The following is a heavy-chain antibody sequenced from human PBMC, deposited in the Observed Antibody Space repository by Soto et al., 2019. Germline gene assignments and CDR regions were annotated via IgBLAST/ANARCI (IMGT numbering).Heavy chain of an antibody. D-gene: IGHD2-21*02. V-gene: IGHV1-69*13. J-gene: IGHJ6*02. CDR1: GGTFSSYA. CDR3: ARVVVTAIGHYYYYGMDV. CDR2: IIPIFGTA. Sequence: SVKVSCKASGGTFSSYAISWVRQAPGQGLEWMGGIIPIFGTANYAQKFQGRVTITADESTSTAYMELSSLRSEDTAVYYCARVVVTAIGHYYYYGMDVWGQGTTVTVS.